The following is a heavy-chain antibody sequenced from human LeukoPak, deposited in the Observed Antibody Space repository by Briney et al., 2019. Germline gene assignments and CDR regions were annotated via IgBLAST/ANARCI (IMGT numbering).Heavy chain of an antibody. Sequence: ASVKVSCKASGYDLNTYAISWVRQAPGQGLEWMGWISSYNGKTENAKNFRGRATLTTDISTGTAYMELRGLTSDDTAVYYCARDFAMVRVFDFWGQGTLVTVSS. J-gene: IGHJ4*01. CDR3: ARDFAMVRVFDF. V-gene: IGHV1-18*01. D-gene: IGHD3-10*01. CDR1: GYDLNTYA. CDR2: ISSYNGKT.